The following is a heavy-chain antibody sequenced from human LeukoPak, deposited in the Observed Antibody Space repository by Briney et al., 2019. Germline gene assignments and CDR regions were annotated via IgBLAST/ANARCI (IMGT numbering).Heavy chain of an antibody. CDR1: GFTFSDAW. CDR3: ATEGFGYGYHAIDI. Sequence: GGSLRHSCAASGFTFSDAWMTWVRQAPGKGLEWVGHIKNEGRGGTPDYVAPVKGRFTISRHDSENTVYLQLDSLKTEDTALYYCATEGFGYGYHAIDIWGQGTVVTVSS. CDR2: IKNEGRGGTP. D-gene: IGHD5-18*01. J-gene: IGHJ3*02. V-gene: IGHV3-15*01.